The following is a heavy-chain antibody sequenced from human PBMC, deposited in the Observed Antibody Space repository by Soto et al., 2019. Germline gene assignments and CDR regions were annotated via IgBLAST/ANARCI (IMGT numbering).Heavy chain of an antibody. CDR2: SSYTGNT. Sequence: SETLSLTCTVSGGSISSSSYYWGWIRQPPGKGLEWIGSSSYTGNTYYSPSLKSRVTISVDTSKSQFSLKLSSVTAADTAAYYCARHVAFPYYGSGSFYYFNYWGQGTLVTVSS. V-gene: IGHV4-39*01. CDR3: ARHVAFPYYGSGSFYYFNY. D-gene: IGHD3-10*01. J-gene: IGHJ4*02. CDR1: GGSISSSSYY.